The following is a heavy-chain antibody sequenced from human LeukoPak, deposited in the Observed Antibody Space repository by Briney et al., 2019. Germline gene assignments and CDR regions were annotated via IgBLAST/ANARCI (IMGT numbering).Heavy chain of an antibody. CDR2: ISSSSSHI. CDR1: GFTFSSYT. CDR3: ARDSKALGDAFDI. Sequence: PGGSLRLSCAASGFTFSSYTMNWVRQAPGKGLEWVSSISSSSSHIYYADSLKGRFTISRDNAKNSLYLQMNSLRAEDTAVYYCARDSKALGDAFDIWGQGTMVTVSS. J-gene: IGHJ3*02. V-gene: IGHV3-21*01.